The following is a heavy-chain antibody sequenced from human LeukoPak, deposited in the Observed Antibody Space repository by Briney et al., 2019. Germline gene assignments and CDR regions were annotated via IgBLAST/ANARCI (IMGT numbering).Heavy chain of an antibody. V-gene: IGHV3-21*01. CDR2: ISSSSSYI. CDR3: ARTRIVGATLDP. CDR1: GFTFSSYS. Sequence: GGSLRLSCAASGFTFSSYSMNWVRQAPGKGLEWVSSISSSSSYIYYADSVKGRFTISRDNAKNSLYLQTNSLRAEDTAVYYCARTRIVGATLDPWGQGTLVTVSS. D-gene: IGHD1-26*01. J-gene: IGHJ5*02.